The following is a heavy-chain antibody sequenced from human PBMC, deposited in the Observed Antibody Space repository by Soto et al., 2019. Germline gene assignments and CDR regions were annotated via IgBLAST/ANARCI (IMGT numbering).Heavy chain of an antibody. CDR3: AKSQKKITIFGVAQAYYYYYYGMDV. CDR1: GGSISSYY. V-gene: IGHV4-59*01. Sequence: PSETLSLTCTVSGGSISSYYWSWIRQPPGKGLEWIGYIYYSGSTNYNPSLKSRVTISVDTSKNQFSLKLSSVTAADTAVYYCAKSQKKITIFGVAQAYYYYYYGMDVRGQGTAVTVSS. D-gene: IGHD3-3*01. J-gene: IGHJ6*02. CDR2: IYYSGST.